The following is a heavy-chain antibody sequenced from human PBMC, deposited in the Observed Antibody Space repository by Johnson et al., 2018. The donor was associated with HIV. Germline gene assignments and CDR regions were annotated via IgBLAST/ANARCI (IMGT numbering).Heavy chain of an antibody. CDR3: VRDQGSGWPTNAFDI. V-gene: IGHV3-23*04. J-gene: IGHJ3*02. Sequence: VQLVESGGDLVQPGGSLRLSCAASGITVSSNYMTWVRQAPGKGLEWVSAISGSGGSTYYADSVKGRFTVSRDNSKNTLYLQMNGLSDEDTADYYCVRDQGSGWPTNAFDIWGRGTRVTVSS. CDR2: ISGSGGST. CDR1: GITVSSNY. D-gene: IGHD6-19*01.